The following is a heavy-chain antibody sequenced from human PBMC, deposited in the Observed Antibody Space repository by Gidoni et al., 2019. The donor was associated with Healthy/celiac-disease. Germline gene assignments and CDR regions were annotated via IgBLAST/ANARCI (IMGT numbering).Heavy chain of an antibody. D-gene: IGHD6-19*01. CDR3: AKEGVGSGWVGD. CDR2: ISGSGGST. Sequence: EVQLLESGGGVVQPGGSLSLPCAASGFTFSSYAMSWVRQAQGKGLEWVSAISGSGGSTYYADSVKGRFTISRDNSKNTLYLQMNSLRAEDTAVYYCAKEGVGSGWVGDWGQGTLVTVSS. J-gene: IGHJ4*02. V-gene: IGHV3-23*01. CDR1: GFTFSSYA.